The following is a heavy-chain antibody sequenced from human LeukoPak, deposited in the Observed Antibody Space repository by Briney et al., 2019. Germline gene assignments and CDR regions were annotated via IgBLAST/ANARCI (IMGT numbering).Heavy chain of an antibody. V-gene: IGHV3-23*01. D-gene: IGHD3-3*01. CDR3: ARRLALRFDAFAV. Sequence: GGSLRLSCAASGFSVTDYAMTWIRQSPGKGLEWVSSMSDIGPNTYYADSLKGRFTISRDTSKNTLFLQMNSLRAEDTALYYCARRLALRFDAFAVWGPRTMVTVSS. CDR1: GFSVTDYA. J-gene: IGHJ3*01. CDR2: MSDIGPNT.